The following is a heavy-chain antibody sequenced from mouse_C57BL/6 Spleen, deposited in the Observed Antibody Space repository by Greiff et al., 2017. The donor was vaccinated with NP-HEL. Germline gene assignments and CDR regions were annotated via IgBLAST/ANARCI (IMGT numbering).Heavy chain of an antibody. CDR1: GYAFSSSW. CDR2: IYPGDGDT. CDR3: ARGAYYSNFYWYFDV. D-gene: IGHD2-5*01. V-gene: IGHV1-82*01. Sequence: QVQLQQSGPELVKPGASVKISCKASGYAFSSSWMNWVKQRPGKGLEWIGRIYPGDGDTNYNGKFKGKATLTADKSSSTAYMQLSSLTSEDSAVYFCARGAYYSNFYWYFDVWGTGTTVTVSS. J-gene: IGHJ1*03.